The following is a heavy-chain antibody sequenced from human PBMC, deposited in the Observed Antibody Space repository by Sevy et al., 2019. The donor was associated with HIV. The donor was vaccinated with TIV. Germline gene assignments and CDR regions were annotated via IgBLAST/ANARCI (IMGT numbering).Heavy chain of an antibody. CDR1: GFTFSDHY. CDR2: IKEDGSDK. V-gene: IGHV3-7*01. J-gene: IGHJ6*04. CDR3: ARWDV. Sequence: GGSLRLSCAASGFTFSDHYVDWVRQAPGKGLEWVANIKEDGSDKYYVDSVKGRFTISRDNAQNSLYLEMNSLRAEDTAVYYCARWDVWGKGTTVTVSS.